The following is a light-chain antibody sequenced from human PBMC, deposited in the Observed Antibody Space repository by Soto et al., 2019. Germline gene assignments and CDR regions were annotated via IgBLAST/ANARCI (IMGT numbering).Light chain of an antibody. V-gene: IGKV1-5*01. CDR1: QSIGAW. CDR2: NXS. CDR3: QQYKSYSWT. Sequence: IHMTQSRSTIFASVGASVTMPXRASQSIGAWFAWYQQEQGXAPKXXXDNXSTLERGGPSRFSGSRSVTEFPLTISSLHPEDFATYYCQQYKSYSWTFGQGTKVDIK. J-gene: IGKJ1*01.